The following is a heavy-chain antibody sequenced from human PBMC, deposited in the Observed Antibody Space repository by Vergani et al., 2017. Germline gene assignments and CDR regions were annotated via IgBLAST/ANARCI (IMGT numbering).Heavy chain of an antibody. CDR2: IIPIFGTA. D-gene: IGHD3-10*01. CDR1: GGTFSSYA. CDR3: ARGRVVRGVIQWFDP. J-gene: IGHJ5*02. V-gene: IGHV1-69*01. Sequence: QVQLVQSGAEVKKPGSSVKVSCKASGGTFSSYAISWVRQAPGQGLEWMGGIIPIFGTANYAQKVQGRVTITADESTSTAYMELNSLRSEYTAVYYCARGRVVRGVIQWFDPWGQGTLVTVSS.